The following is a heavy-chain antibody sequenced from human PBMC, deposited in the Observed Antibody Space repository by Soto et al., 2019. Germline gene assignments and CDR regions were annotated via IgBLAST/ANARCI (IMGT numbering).Heavy chain of an antibody. CDR1: GFTFNRFA. CDR2: IGASGDNT. V-gene: IGHV3-23*01. CDR3: AKLGYCSGGTCYLDYYNGLDV. D-gene: IGHD2-15*01. J-gene: IGHJ6*02. Sequence: EVQLLESGGGLVQPGGSLRLSCAASGFTFNRFAMTWVRQAPGKGLEWVSTIGASGDNTFYADSVKGRFTISRDNSGDTLFLQMNRLRHEDTALYYCAKLGYCSGGTCYLDYYNGLDVWGQGTTVTVSS.